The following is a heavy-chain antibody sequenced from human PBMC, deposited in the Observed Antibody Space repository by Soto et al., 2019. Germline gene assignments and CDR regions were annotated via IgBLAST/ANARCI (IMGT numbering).Heavy chain of an antibody. V-gene: IGHV4-4*02. D-gene: IGHD3-22*01. CDR3: ARDPRNNYYDSSGGFDY. Sequence: SETLSLTCAVSGGSISSSNWWSWVRQPPGKGLEWIGEIYHSGSTNYNPSLKSRVTISVDKSKNQFSLKLSSVTAADTAVYYCARDPRNNYYDSSGGFDYWGQGTLVT. J-gene: IGHJ4*02. CDR1: GGSISSSNW. CDR2: IYHSGST.